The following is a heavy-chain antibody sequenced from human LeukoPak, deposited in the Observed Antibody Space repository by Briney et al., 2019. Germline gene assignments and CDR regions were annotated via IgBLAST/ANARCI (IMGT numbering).Heavy chain of an antibody. Sequence: ASVKVSCKASGGTFSSYAISWVRQAPGQGLEWMGGIIPIFGTANYAQKFQGRVTITTDESTSTAYMELSSLRSEDTAVYYCARGVTRLWLVATHWFDPWGQGTLVTVSS. D-gene: IGHD6-19*01. CDR2: IIPIFGTA. CDR1: GGTFSSYA. CDR3: ARGVTRLWLVATHWFDP. V-gene: IGHV1-69*05. J-gene: IGHJ5*02.